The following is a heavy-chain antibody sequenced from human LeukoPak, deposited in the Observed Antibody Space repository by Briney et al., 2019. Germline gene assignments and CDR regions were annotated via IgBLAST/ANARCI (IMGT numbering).Heavy chain of an antibody. CDR3: ARDNQGYCSSTSCREDMT. CDR1: GYSISSGYY. D-gene: IGHD2-2*01. CDR2: IYHSGST. J-gene: IGHJ5*02. V-gene: IGHV4-38-2*02. Sequence: SETLSLTCTVSGYSISSGYYWGWIRQPPGKGLEWIGSIYHSGSTYYNPSLKSRVTISVDTSKNQFSLKLSSVTAADTAVYYCARDNQGYCSSTSCREDMTWGQGTLVTVSS.